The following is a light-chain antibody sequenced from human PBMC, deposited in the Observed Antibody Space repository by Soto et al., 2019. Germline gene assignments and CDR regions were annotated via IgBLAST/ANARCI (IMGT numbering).Light chain of an antibody. J-gene: IGKJ2*01. Sequence: DIQMTQSPSSLSASVGDRVTLTCRASQSISSYLNWYQLKPGRPPKLLIYFASSLQAGVPSRFSGAGYETDFTLTITDLQPEDFTSYFCLQTDSVPYTFGQGT. CDR3: LQTDSVPYT. CDR1: QSISSY. V-gene: IGKV1-39*01. CDR2: FAS.